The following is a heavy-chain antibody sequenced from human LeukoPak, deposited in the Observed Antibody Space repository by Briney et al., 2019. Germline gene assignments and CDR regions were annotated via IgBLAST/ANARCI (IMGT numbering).Heavy chain of an antibody. CDR3: AKSRSMVRGVIGNLGPPYFDY. Sequence: GGSLRLSCAASGFTVSSNYMSWVRQVPGKGLEWVSAISGSGGSTYYADSVEGRFTISRDSSKNTLYLQMNSLRAEDTAVYYCAKSRSMVRGVIGNLGPPYFDYWGQGTLVTVSS. D-gene: IGHD3-10*01. V-gene: IGHV3-23*01. J-gene: IGHJ4*02. CDR2: ISGSGGST. CDR1: GFTVSSNY.